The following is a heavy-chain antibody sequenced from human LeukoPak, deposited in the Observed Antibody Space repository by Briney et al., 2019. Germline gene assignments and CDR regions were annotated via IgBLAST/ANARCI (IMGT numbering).Heavy chain of an antibody. J-gene: IGHJ4*02. Sequence: SETLSLTCTVSRGSISPYYWSWIRQTPGKGLEWIGYILYSGTTTNYNPSLKSRVTISVDTSKNQFSLKLSSVTAADTAVYYCARVGDWNDLVYWGQGTLVTVSS. D-gene: IGHD1-1*01. CDR3: ARVGDWNDLVY. CDR2: ILYSGTT. V-gene: IGHV4-59*01. CDR1: RGSISPYY.